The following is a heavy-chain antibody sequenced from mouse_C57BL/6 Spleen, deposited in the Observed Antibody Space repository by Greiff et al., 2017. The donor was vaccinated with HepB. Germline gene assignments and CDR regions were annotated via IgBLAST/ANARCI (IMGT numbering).Heavy chain of an antibody. Sequence: EVMLVESGGGLVQPGGSMKLSCAASGFTFSDAWMDWVRQSPEKGLEWVAEIRNKANNHATYYAESVKGRFTISRDDSKSSVYLQMNGLRAEDTGIYYCTRGLYGSSPYYFDYWGQCTTLTVSS. V-gene: IGHV6-6*01. CDR2: IRNKANNHAT. CDR3: TRGLYGSSPYYFDY. D-gene: IGHD1-1*01. J-gene: IGHJ2*01. CDR1: GFTFSDAW.